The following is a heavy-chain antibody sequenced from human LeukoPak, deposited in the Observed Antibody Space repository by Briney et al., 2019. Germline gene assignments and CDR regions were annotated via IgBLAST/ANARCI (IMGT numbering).Heavy chain of an antibody. V-gene: IGHV3-53*01. J-gene: IGHJ5*02. CDR1: GFTVSSNY. D-gene: IGHD3-22*01. CDR3: ARNYYDSSGYYPNWFDP. Sequence: GGSLRLSCAASGFTVSSNYMSWVRQAPGKGLEWVSVIYSGGSTYYADSVKGLFTISRDNSKNTLYLQMNSLRAEDTAVYYCARNYYDSSGYYPNWFDPWGQGTLVTVSS. CDR2: IYSGGST.